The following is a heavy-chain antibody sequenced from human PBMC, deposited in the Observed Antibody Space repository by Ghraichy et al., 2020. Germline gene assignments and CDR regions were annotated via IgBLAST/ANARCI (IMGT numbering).Heavy chain of an antibody. CDR1: GGSISSSSYY. D-gene: IGHD3-9*01. CDR3: ARRLLALYYDILTGQENWYFDP. J-gene: IGHJ2*01. CDR2: IYYSGST. V-gene: IGHV4-39*01. Sequence: SETLSLTCTVSGGSISSSSYYWGWIRQPPGKGLEWIGSIYYSGSTYYNPSLKSRVTISVDTSKNQFSLKLSSVTAADTAVYYCARRLLALYYDILTGQENWYFDPWGRGTLVPVSP.